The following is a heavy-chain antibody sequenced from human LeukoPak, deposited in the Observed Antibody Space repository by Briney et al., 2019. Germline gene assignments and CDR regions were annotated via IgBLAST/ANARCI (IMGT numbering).Heavy chain of an antibody. CDR2: INHADSDT. CDR3: AIYYGSGSPPFYYYYGMDA. CDR1: GYSFTTYW. V-gene: IGHV5-51*01. J-gene: IGHJ6*02. Sequence: GESLRISCKGSGYSFTTYWIGWVRQMPGKGLEWMGIINHADSDTTYSPSFQGRATISADKSITTTYLHWSSLQASDTAIYYCAIYYGSGSPPFYYYYGMDAWGQGTPVTVSS. D-gene: IGHD3-10*01.